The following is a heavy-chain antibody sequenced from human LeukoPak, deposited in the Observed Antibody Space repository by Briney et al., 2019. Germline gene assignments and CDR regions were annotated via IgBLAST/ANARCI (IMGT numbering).Heavy chain of an antibody. D-gene: IGHD5-12*01. V-gene: IGHV1-69*05. J-gene: IGHJ5*02. Sequence: ASVKVSCKASGGTFSSYAISWVRQAPGQWLEWMGGIIPIFGTANYAQKFQGRFTITTDESTSTAYMELSSLRSEDTAVYYCVRVVGGWLRSSLASQFDPWGQGTLVTVSS. CDR3: VRVVGGWLRSSLASQFDP. CDR2: IIPIFGTA. CDR1: GGTFSSYA.